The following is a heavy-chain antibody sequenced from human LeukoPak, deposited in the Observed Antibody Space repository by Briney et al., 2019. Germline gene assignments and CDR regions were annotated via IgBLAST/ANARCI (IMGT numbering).Heavy chain of an antibody. V-gene: IGHV6-1*01. CDR3: ARDGWPAFDY. J-gene: IGHJ4*02. Sequence: SQTLSLTFAISGDSVSTNTAAWHWIRQSPSRGLEWLGRTYYRSQWYTDYAVSVKSRITINPDTSRNQFSLQLNSVTPEDTAVYFCARDGWPAFDYWGQGTLVTVSS. CDR1: GDSVSTNTAA. CDR2: TYYRSQWYT. D-gene: IGHD2-15*01.